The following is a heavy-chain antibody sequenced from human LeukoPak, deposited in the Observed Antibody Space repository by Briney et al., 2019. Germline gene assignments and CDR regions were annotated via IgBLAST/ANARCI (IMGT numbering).Heavy chain of an antibody. CDR3: ARQGDGYINNYFDP. CDR2: IYPGDSDT. CDR1: GYSFTNYW. Sequence: RGESLKISCKGFGYSFTNYWIGWVRQMPGKGLQWMGIIYPGDSDTRYSPSFQGQVTISADKSISTAYLQWSSPKASDTAMYYCARQGDGYINNYFDPWGQGTLVTVSS. D-gene: IGHD5-24*01. V-gene: IGHV5-51*01. J-gene: IGHJ5*02.